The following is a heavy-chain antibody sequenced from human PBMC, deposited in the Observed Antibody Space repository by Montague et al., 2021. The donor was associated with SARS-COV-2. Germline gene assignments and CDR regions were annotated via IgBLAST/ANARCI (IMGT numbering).Heavy chain of an antibody. CDR3: AIGSHINETGGLRAGWFDP. Sequence: SETLSLTCAVYGASFNDYYWTWIRQSPGKGLEWIGEVTHSGNTSYNPSLQSRLTMSVDTYKNQFSLRLSSVTAADTAVYFCAIGSHINETGGLRAGWFDPWGQGTLVTVSS. V-gene: IGHV4-34*01. CDR1: GASFNDYY. CDR2: VTHSGNT. J-gene: IGHJ5*02. D-gene: IGHD6-13*01.